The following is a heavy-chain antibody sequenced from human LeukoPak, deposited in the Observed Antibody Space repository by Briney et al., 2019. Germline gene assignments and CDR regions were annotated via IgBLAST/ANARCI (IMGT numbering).Heavy chain of an antibody. Sequence: PSETLSLTCTVSGGSISSYYWSWIRQPPGKGLEWIGYIYYSGSTNYNPSLKSRVTISVDTSKNQFSLKLSSVTAADTAVYYCARESGYYDSSGYRNNAFDIWGQGTMVTVSS. J-gene: IGHJ3*02. D-gene: IGHD3-22*01. V-gene: IGHV4-59*01. CDR2: IYYSGST. CDR3: ARESGYYDSSGYRNNAFDI. CDR1: GGSISSYY.